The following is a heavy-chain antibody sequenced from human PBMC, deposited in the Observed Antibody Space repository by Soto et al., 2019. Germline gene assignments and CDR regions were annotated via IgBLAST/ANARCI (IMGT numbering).Heavy chain of an antibody. J-gene: IGHJ6*02. CDR2: ITSSNGHI. D-gene: IGHD3-10*01. Sequence: EVQLVESGGGLVKPGGSLRLSCEASGFTLTTYTMNWVRQASGKGLEWVSSITSSNGHIYYADSVKGRFTISRDNARNSLYLQMNSLRVEDTAVYYCVRERGLSSFYGMDVWGQGTTVTVSS. CDR1: GFTLTTYT. CDR3: VRERGLSSFYGMDV. V-gene: IGHV3-21*02.